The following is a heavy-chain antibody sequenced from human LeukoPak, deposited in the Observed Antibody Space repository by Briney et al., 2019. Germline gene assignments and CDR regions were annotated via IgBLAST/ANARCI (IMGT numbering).Heavy chain of an antibody. J-gene: IGHJ1*01. CDR3: ASIPKSGYFQH. CDR1: GGSISSGDYY. V-gene: IGHV4-30-4*08. D-gene: IGHD2-2*02. Sequence: PSETLSLTCTVSGGSISSGDYYWSWIRQPPGKGLEWIGYIYYSGSTYYNPSLKSRVTISVDTSKNQFSLKLSSVTAADTAVYYCASIPKSGYFQHWGQGTLVAVSS. CDR2: IYYSGST.